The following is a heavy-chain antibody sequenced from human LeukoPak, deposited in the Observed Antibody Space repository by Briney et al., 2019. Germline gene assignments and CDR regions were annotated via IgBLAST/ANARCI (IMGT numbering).Heavy chain of an antibody. D-gene: IGHD1-14*01. Sequence: GSLRLSCAGAGFTFGGYGMHWFRQTPGKGLEWVAVIAYDGSRAFYADSVKGRFTISRDNSKNTMSVQMDDLRAEDTAVYYCTRYNNDHFDYWGQGTLVTVSS. CDR1: GFTFGGYG. J-gene: IGHJ4*02. V-gene: IGHV3-33*01. CDR2: IAYDGSRA. CDR3: TRYNNDHFDY.